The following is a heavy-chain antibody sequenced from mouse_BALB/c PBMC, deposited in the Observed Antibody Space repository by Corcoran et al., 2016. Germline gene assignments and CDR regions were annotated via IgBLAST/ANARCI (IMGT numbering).Heavy chain of an antibody. V-gene: IGHV9-3-1*01. CDR3: ARAPLHYYAMDY. CDR2: INTYTGES. D-gene: IGHD6-1*01. CDR1: GYTFTNYG. Sequence: QIQLVQSGPELKKPGEIVKISCKASGYTFTNYGMNWVKQAPGKGLKWMGWINTYTGESTYADDFKGRFAFSLETSASTAYLQINNLKNEDTATYFCARAPLHYYAMDYWGQGTSVTVSS. J-gene: IGHJ4*01.